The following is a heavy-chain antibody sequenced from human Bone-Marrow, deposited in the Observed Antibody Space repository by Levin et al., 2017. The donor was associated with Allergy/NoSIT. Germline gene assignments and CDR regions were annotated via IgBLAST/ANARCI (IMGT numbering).Heavy chain of an antibody. V-gene: IGHV3-15*01. J-gene: IGHJ6*02. CDR1: GITFTNAW. D-gene: IGHD3-10*01. CDR3: TGFGDFPLNYYQSYGMRV. CDR2: IKTRSDGATT. Sequence: PGGSLRLSCAASGITFTNAWMTWVRQAPGKGLEWVALIKTRSDGATTDYAAPVKGRFTILRDDSKNTLFLQMNSLNTEDTAVYYCTGFGDFPLNYYQSYGMRVWGQGTTVTVSS.